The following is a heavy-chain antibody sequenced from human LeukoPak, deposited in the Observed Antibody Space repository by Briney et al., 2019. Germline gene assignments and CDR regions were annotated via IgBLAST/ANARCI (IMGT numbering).Heavy chain of an antibody. Sequence: PGGSLRLSCAASGFTFSTYWMSWVRQAPGKGLEWVANIKQDGSDKNYVDSVKGRFTISRDNAKNSLYLQMNSLRAEDTAVYYCVVVTAIRGYYFDYWGQGPLVTVSS. D-gene: IGHD2-21*02. CDR1: GFTFSTYW. CDR2: IKQDGSDK. CDR3: VVVTAIRGYYFDY. J-gene: IGHJ4*02. V-gene: IGHV3-7*03.